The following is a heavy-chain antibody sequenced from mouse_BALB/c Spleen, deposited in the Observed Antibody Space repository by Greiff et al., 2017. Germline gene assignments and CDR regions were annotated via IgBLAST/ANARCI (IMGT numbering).Heavy chain of an antibody. D-gene: IGHD1-1*01. CDR3: ARRPAVEQTGAMDY. J-gene: IGHJ4*01. V-gene: IGHV5-6*02. CDR1: GFTFSSYG. CDR2: ISSGGSYT. Sequence: EVMLVESGGDLVKPGGSLKLSCAASGFTFSSYGMSWVRQTPDKRLEWVATISSGGSYTYYPDSVKGRFTISRDNAKNTLYLQMSSLKSEDTAMYYCARRPAVEQTGAMDYWGQGTSVTVSS.